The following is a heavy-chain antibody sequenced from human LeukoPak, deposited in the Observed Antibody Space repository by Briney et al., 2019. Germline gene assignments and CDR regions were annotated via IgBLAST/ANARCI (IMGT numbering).Heavy chain of an antibody. CDR2: ISAYNGNT. J-gene: IGHJ5*02. CDR3: ARGVFGDPNTGDWFDP. Sequence: GASVKVSCKASGYTFTSYGISWVRQAPGQGLEWMGWISAYNGNTNYAQKLQGRVTMTTDTSTSTAYMELRSLRSEDTAVYYCARGVFGDPNTGDWFDPWGQGTLVTVSS. V-gene: IGHV1-18*01. CDR1: GYTFTSYG. D-gene: IGHD4-17*01.